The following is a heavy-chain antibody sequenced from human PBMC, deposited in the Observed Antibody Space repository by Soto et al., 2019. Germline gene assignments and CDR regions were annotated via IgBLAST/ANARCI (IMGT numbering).Heavy chain of an antibody. Sequence: GGSLRLSCAASGFTVSSNYMSWVRQAPGKGLEWVSVIYSGGSTYYADSVKGRFTISRDNSKNTLYLQMNSLRAEDTAVYYCAKDSTMVRGVTPPGYYYYGMDVWGQGTTVTVSS. D-gene: IGHD3-10*01. CDR2: IYSGGST. V-gene: IGHV3-53*05. J-gene: IGHJ6*02. CDR3: AKDSTMVRGVTPPGYYYYGMDV. CDR1: GFTVSSNY.